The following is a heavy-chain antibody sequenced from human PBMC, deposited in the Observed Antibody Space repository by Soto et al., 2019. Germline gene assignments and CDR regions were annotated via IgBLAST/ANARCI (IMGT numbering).Heavy chain of an antibody. V-gene: IGHV4-30-2*01. CDR1: GGSISSGGYS. CDR3: ARGSEYSNSWYNWFDP. J-gene: IGHJ5*02. CDR2: IYHSGST. D-gene: IGHD6-13*01. Sequence: LSLTCAVSGGSISSGGYSWSWIRQPPGKDLEWIGYIYHSGSTYYNPSLKSRVTISVDRSKNQFSLKLSSVTAADTAVYYCARGSEYSNSWYNWFDPWGQGTLVTVSS.